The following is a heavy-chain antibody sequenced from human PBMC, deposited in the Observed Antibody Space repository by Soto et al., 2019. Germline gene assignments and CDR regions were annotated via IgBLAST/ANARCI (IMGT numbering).Heavy chain of an antibody. CDR3: AKDLIPNTVTTCGS. D-gene: IGHD4-17*01. CDR2: ISSDGNNQ. J-gene: IGHJ5*02. CDR1: GFTFDSYG. Sequence: QVQLVESGGGVVQPGRSLRLSCAASGFTFDSYGMHWVRQAPGKGLEWVAVISSDGNNQYYADAVKGRFTISRDNFKNTLYLQMSSLRADDTAVYYCAKDLIPNTVTTCGSWGQGTLVTVSS. V-gene: IGHV3-30*18.